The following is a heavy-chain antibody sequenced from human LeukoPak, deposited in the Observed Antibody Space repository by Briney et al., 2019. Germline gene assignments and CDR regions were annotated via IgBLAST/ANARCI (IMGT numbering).Heavy chain of an antibody. CDR2: INPNSRGT. J-gene: IGHJ4*02. Sequence: ASVKVSCKASGYTFTGYYMHWVRQAPGQGLEWMGWINPNSRGTNYAQKFQGRVTMTRDTSISTAYMELSRLRSDDTAVYYCARGAWDSSGYYLGKPTQIYYFDYWGQGTLVTVSS. D-gene: IGHD3-22*01. CDR3: ARGAWDSSGYYLGKPTQIYYFDY. CDR1: GYTFTGYY. V-gene: IGHV1-2*02.